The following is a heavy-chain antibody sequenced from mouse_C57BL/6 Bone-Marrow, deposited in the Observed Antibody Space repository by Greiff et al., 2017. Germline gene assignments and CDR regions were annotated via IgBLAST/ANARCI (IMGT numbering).Heavy chain of an antibody. J-gene: IGHJ4*01. CDR2: INPNNGGT. V-gene: IGHV1-26*01. CDR1: GYTFTDYY. D-gene: IGHD1-1*01. Sequence: EVQLQQSGPELVKPGASVKISCKASGYTFTDYYMNWVKQSHGKSLEWIGDINPNNGGTSYNQKFKGKATLTVDKSSSTAYMELRSLTSEDSAVYYCARRVITTVVADYYAMDYWGQGTSVTVSS. CDR3: ARRVITTVVADYYAMDY.